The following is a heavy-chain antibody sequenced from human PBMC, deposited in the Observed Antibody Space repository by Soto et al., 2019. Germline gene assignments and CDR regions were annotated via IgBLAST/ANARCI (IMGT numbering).Heavy chain of an antibody. CDR1: GDSFSNFW. CDR2: INPGDSES. V-gene: IGHV5-51*01. J-gene: IGHJ4*02. D-gene: IGHD1-20*01. CDR3: ARPSNNCVAH. Sequence: PXEFLTICWRASGDSFSNFWIGLVRQMPGKGLEWMAIINPGDSESRYSPSFQGQVTISADKSIRTAYLQWNSLKDSYTHMYYCARPSNNCVAHWGQGTPVTVYS.